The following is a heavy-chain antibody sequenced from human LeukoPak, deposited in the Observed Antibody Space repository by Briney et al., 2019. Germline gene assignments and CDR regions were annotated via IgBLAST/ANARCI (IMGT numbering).Heavy chain of an antibody. CDR3: ARAGNWNDEGGNWFDP. J-gene: IGHJ5*02. D-gene: IGHD1-1*01. CDR2: IIPIFGTA. V-gene: IGHV1-69*06. Sequence: SVKVSCKASGGTFSSYAISWVRQAPGQGLEWTGGIIPIFGTANYAQKFQGRVTITADKSTSTAYMELSSLRSEDTAVYYCARAGNWNDEGGNWFDPWGQGTLVTVSS. CDR1: GGTFSSYA.